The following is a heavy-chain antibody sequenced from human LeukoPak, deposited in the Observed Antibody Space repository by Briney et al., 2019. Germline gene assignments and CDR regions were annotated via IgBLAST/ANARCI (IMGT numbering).Heavy chain of an antibody. D-gene: IGHD2-15*01. CDR2: IYYSGST. Sequence: SETLSLTCTVSGGSISSYYWSWIRQPPGKGLEWIRYIYYSGSTNYNPSLKSRVTISVDTSKNQFSLKLSSVTAADTAVYYCARRGYCSGGSCYPTRFHWFDPWGQGTLVTVSS. V-gene: IGHV4-59*08. CDR1: GGSISSYY. CDR3: ARRGYCSGGSCYPTRFHWFDP. J-gene: IGHJ5*02.